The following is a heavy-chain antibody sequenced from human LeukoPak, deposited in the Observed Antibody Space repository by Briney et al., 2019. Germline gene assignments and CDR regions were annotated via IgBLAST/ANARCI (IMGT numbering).Heavy chain of an antibody. CDR2: IYYGGNT. V-gene: IGHV4-39*01. Sequence: SETLSLTCTVSGDSISSDSYYWDWIRQPTGRGLEWIGDIYYGGNTYYNPSLTSRVTISVDTSKNQFSLRLSSVTAADTAVYYCARRGNTGRSFVYWGQGTLVTVSS. CDR3: ARRGNTGRSFVY. D-gene: IGHD4-23*01. J-gene: IGHJ4*02. CDR1: GDSISSDSYY.